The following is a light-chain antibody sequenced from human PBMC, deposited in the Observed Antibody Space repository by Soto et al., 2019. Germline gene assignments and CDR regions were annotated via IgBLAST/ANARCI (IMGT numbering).Light chain of an antibody. Sequence: QSVLTQPPSVSGAPGQRVTISCTGSCSNIGAGYDVHWYQQLPGTAPKLLIYGNSNRPSGVPDRFSGSKSGTSASLAITGLQAEDEADYYCQSYDSSLSAPVFGGGTKLTVL. V-gene: IGLV1-40*01. CDR3: QSYDSSLSAPV. CDR2: GNS. J-gene: IGLJ2*01. CDR1: CSNIGAGYD.